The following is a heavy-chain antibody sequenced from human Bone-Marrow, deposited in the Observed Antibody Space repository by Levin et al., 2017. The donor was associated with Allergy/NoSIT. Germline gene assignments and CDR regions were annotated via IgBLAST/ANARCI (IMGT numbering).Heavy chain of an antibody. Sequence: GGCLRLSCAASGFTFIDYTLNWFRQAPGKGLEWVSSISTSNTYIYYAHSVQGRFTISRDNAENSLFLDMNSLRAEDTAVYYCARCPNSFSYFYMDVWGRGTTVTVSS. CDR3: ARCPNSFSYFYMDV. V-gene: IGHV3-21*01. CDR1: GFTFIDYT. D-gene: IGHD3-16*02. J-gene: IGHJ6*03. CDR2: ISTSNTYI.